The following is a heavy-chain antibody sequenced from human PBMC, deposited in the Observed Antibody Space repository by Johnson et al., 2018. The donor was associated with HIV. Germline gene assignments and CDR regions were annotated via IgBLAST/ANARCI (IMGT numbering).Heavy chain of an antibody. CDR2: ISWNSGNK. CDR3: AREVRYTSWSVDI. CDR1: GFTFDDYA. Sequence: VQLVESGGGVVRPGGSLRLSCEASGFTFDDYAMHWVRQAPGKGLEWVSGISWNSGNKGYVDSVKGRFTISRDNAKNSLYLQMNSLRAEDTAVYYCAREVRYTSWSVDIWGQGTMVTVSS. V-gene: IGHV3-9*01. D-gene: IGHD6-19*01. J-gene: IGHJ3*02.